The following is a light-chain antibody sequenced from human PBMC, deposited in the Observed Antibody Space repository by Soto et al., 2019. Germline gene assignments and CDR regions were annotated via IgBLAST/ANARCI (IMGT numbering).Light chain of an antibody. Sequence: QSVLTQPASVSWSPGHSITISCTGTSSDVGVYNYVSWYQQHPGKAPKLMIYEVSNRPSGVSNRFSGSKSGNTASLTISGLQAEEEADYYCNSYTGSSNYVFGTGTKVTVL. CDR3: NSYTGSSNYV. J-gene: IGLJ1*01. CDR1: SSDVGVYNY. CDR2: EVS. V-gene: IGLV2-14*01.